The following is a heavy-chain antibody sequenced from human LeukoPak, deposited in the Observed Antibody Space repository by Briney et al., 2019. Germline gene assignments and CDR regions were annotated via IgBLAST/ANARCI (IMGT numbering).Heavy chain of an antibody. CDR3: AREVHSSGWPYFDY. J-gene: IGHJ4*02. CDR2: INSDGSST. D-gene: IGHD6-19*01. V-gene: IGHV3-74*01. Sequence: GGSLRLSCAASGFTFSSYWMHWVRQAPGKGLVWVSRINSDGSSTSYADSVKGRFTISRDNAKNTLYLQMNSLRAEDTAVYYCAREVHSSGWPYFDYWGQGTLVTVSS. CDR1: GFTFSSYW.